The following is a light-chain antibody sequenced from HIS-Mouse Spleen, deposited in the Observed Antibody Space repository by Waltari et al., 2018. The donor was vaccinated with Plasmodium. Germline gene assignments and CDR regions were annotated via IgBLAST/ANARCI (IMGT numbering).Light chain of an antibody. CDR2: EDS. J-gene: IGLJ3*02. CDR3: YSTDSSGNHRV. V-gene: IGLV3-10*01. CDR1: ALQKHS. Sequence: SYELTQPPSVSVSPGQTARITCPGDALQKHSAYLYQQKSGQAPVLVIYEDSKRPSGIPERFSGSSSGTMATLTISGAQVEDEADYYCYSTDSSGNHRVFGGGTKLTVL.